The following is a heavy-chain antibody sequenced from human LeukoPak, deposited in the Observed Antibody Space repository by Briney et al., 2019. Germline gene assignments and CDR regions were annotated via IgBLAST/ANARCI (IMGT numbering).Heavy chain of an antibody. CDR3: ARVLLWFGELLRYYYGMDV. CDR2: IYYSGST. Sequence: PSETLSLTCTVSGGSISSYYWSWIRQPPGKGLEWIGSIYYSGSTYYNPSLKSRVTISVDTSKNQFSLKLSSVTAADTAVYYCARVLLWFGELLRYYYGMDVWGQGTTVTVSS. D-gene: IGHD3-10*01. J-gene: IGHJ6*02. CDR1: GGSISSYY. V-gene: IGHV4-59*05.